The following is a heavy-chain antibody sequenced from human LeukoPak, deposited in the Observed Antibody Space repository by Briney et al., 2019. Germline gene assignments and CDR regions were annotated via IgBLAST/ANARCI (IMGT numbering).Heavy chain of an antibody. CDR2: INQSGST. Sequence: SETLSLTCAVYGGSFSGYYWSWIRQPPGKGLEWIGEINQSGSTNYNPSLKSRVSMSVDTSKNQFSLKLSSVTAADTAVYYCXXGRYSYGPQNYDYMDVWGKGTTVTISS. J-gene: IGHJ6*03. CDR3: XXGRYSYGPQNYDYMDV. CDR1: GGSFSGYY. D-gene: IGHD5-18*01. V-gene: IGHV4-34*03.